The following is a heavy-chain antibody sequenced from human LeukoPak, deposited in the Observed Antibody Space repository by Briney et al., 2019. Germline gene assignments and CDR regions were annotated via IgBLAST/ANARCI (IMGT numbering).Heavy chain of an antibody. D-gene: IGHD4/OR15-4a*01. CDR3: ASLGLTGNWFDP. CDR1: GCSISSYY. CDR2: IYYSGST. V-gene: IGHV4-59*01. Sequence: SETLSLTCTVSGCSISSYYWSWIRQPPGKGLEWIGYIYYSGSTNYNPSLKSRVTISVDTSKNQFSLKLSTVTAADTAVYYCASLGLTGNWFDPWGQGTLVTVSS. J-gene: IGHJ5*02.